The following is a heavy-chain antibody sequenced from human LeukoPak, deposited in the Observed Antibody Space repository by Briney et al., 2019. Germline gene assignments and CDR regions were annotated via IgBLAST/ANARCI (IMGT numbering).Heavy chain of an antibody. D-gene: IGHD2-15*01. CDR1: GYTFTSCG. V-gene: IGHV1-18*04. J-gene: IGHJ4*02. CDR3: SKGRFHYGSGGSCYHFDD. Sequence: ASVTVSCKASGYTFTSCGFSWVRQAPGQGLEWMGWISAYNGNTNYAQKLQGRVTMTTDTYTSTDSMELRSLRTDDTAVYYCSKGRFHYGSGGSCYHFDDWGQGTLVTVSS. CDR2: ISAYNGNT.